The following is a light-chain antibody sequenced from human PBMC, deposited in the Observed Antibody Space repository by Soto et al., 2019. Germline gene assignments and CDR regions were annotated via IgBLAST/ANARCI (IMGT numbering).Light chain of an antibody. CDR2: KDS. J-gene: IGLJ3*02. CDR3: YSAADNNRGV. V-gene: IGLV3-27*01. Sequence: SYELTQPSSVSVSPGQTARITCSGDVLAKKYARWFQQKPGQAPVLVIYKDSERPSGIPERSSGSSSGTTVTLTISGAQVEDEADDYCYSAADNNRGVFGGGTTLTVL. CDR1: VLAKKY.